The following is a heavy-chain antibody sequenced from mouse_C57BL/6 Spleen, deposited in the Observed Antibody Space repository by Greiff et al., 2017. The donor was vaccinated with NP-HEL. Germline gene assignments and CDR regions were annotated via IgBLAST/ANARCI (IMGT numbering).Heavy chain of an antibody. CDR2: ISSGGSYT. J-gene: IGHJ2*01. D-gene: IGHD1-1*01. Sequence: EVKLMESGGDLVKPGGSLKLSCAASGFTFSSYGMSWVRQTPDKRLEWVATISSGGSYTYYPDSVKGRFTISRDNAKNTLYLQMSSLKSEYTAMYYCARHITTVEEWYGDYRGEGTTLTVAS. CDR3: ARHITTVEEWYGDY. V-gene: IGHV5-6*01. CDR1: GFTFSSYG.